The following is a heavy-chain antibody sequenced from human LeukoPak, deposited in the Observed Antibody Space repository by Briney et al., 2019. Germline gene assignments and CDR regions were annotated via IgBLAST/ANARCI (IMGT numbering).Heavy chain of an antibody. D-gene: IGHD5-18*01. J-gene: IGHJ6*02. CDR2: ITPTSTST. V-gene: IGHV3-21*01. CDR3: ARSRALWLPKGMDV. Sequence: GGSLRLSCAASGIAFRSFTMHWVRQAPGKGLEWVSSITPTSTSTVYADSVKGRFTISRDNSKNTLYLQMNSLRAEDTAVYYCARSRALWLPKGMDVWGQGTTVTVSS. CDR1: GIAFRSFT.